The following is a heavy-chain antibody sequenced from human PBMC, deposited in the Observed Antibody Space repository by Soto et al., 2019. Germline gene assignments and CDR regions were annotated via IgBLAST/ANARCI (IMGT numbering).Heavy chain of an antibody. Sequence: PSEALSLTCAVYGGSFSGYYWSWILQPPGKGLEWIGEINHSGSTNYNPSLKSRVTISVDTSKNQFSLKLSSVTAADTAVYYCARSPYYRGYCSSISCPRIKNWFDPWGQGTLVTVS. J-gene: IGHJ5*02. CDR2: INHSGST. D-gene: IGHD2-2*01. V-gene: IGHV4-34*01. CDR3: ARSPYYRGYCSSISCPRIKNWFDP. CDR1: GGSFSGYY.